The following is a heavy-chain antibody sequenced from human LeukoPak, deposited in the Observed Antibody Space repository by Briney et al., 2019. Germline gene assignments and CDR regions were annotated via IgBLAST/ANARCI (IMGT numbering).Heavy chain of an antibody. CDR3: AREDSGTDY. J-gene: IGHJ4*02. Sequence: GGSLGLSCAASGFTVSSNYMSWVRQAPGKGLEWVSVIYSGGSTYYADSVKGRFTISRDNSKNTLYLQMNSLRAEDTAVYYCAREDSGTDYWGQGTLVTVSS. CDR1: GFTVSSNY. V-gene: IGHV3-53*01. CDR2: IYSGGST. D-gene: IGHD3-10*01.